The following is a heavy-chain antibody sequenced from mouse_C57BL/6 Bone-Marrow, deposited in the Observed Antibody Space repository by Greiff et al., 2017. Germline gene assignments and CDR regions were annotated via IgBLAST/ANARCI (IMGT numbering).Heavy chain of an antibody. Sequence: VQLKESGGGFVLPGGSLSLSCAASGFTFTDYYMSWVRQPPGNALEWLGFIRNNANCYTTEYSASVKCRFTISRDNSQSILYLHMNALRADDSATYYCTRYNDLRSWYCDVWGPGTTVTVPS. CDR3: TRYNDLRSWYCDV. D-gene: IGHD2-12*01. CDR2: IRNNANCYTT. CDR1: GFTFTDYY. V-gene: IGHV7-3*01. J-gene: IGHJ1*01.